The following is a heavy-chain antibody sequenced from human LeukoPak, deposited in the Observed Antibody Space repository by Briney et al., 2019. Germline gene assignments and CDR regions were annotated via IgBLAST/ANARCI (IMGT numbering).Heavy chain of an antibody. D-gene: IGHD3-22*01. CDR1: GGSISSSNW. CDR2: IYHSGSA. Sequence: PSETLSLTCAVSGGSISSSNWWSWVRQPPGKGLEWIGEIYHSGSAYYNPSLKSRVTISVDTSKNQFSLKLSSVTAADTAVYYCARDNDRRYYYDSSGYNWFDPWGQGTLVTVSS. CDR3: ARDNDRRYYYDSSGYNWFDP. V-gene: IGHV4-4*02. J-gene: IGHJ5*02.